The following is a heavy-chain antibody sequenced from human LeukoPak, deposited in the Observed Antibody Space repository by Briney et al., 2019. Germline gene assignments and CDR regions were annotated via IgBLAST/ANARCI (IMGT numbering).Heavy chain of an antibody. CDR2: ISSGGGDT. V-gene: IGHV3-23*01. J-gene: IGHJ6*02. CDR1: GFTVSSNY. CDR3: AKAEGATLYYYGVDV. Sequence: GGSLRLSCAASGFTVSSNYMNWVRQALGKGLEWVSTISSGGGDTYIADSVKGRFTISRDNSKYTLYLQMNRLRADDTAVYYCAKAEGATLYYYGVDVWGQGTTVTVSS.